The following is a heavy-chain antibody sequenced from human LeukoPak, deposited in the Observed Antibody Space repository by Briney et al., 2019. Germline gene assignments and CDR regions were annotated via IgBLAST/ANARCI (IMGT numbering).Heavy chain of an antibody. CDR2: IYHSGNT. J-gene: IGHJ4*02. Sequence: PSETLSLTCTVSPYSLSSAYYWSWIRQPPGKGLEWIGNIYHSGNTYYNPSLKSRVTISVDTSKNQFSLNLSSVTAADTAVYYCARVITSGSYFFDSWGQGTLVTVSS. CDR3: ARVITSGSYFFDS. V-gene: IGHV4-38-2*02. D-gene: IGHD3-22*01. CDR1: PYSLSSAYY.